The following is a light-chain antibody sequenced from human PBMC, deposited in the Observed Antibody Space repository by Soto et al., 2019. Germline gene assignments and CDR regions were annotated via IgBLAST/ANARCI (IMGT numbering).Light chain of an antibody. CDR2: GAS. Sequence: EIVLMQSPGTLSLSPGERATLSCRASHSVTSSYLAWYQQKPGQSPRLLIYGASSRATGIPDRFSGSGSGTDFTLTISRLEPEDFAVYYCQQYGSFKWTFGQGTKVEI. CDR1: HSVTSSY. V-gene: IGKV3-20*01. J-gene: IGKJ1*01. CDR3: QQYGSFKWT.